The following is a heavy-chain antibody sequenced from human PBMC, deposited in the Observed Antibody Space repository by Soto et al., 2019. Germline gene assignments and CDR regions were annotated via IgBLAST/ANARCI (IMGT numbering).Heavy chain of an antibody. D-gene: IGHD3-10*01. CDR2: IIPIFGTA. CDR1: GGTFSSYA. V-gene: IGHV1-69*12. J-gene: IGHJ6*02. Sequence: QVQLVQSGAEVKKPGSSVKVSCKASGGTFSSYAISWVRQAPGQGLEWMGGIIPIFGTANYAQKFQGRVTINADASTSTAYMELSSLRSEDTAVYYGAGEGRDYYYYGMDVWGQGTTVTVSS. CDR3: AGEGRDYYYYGMDV.